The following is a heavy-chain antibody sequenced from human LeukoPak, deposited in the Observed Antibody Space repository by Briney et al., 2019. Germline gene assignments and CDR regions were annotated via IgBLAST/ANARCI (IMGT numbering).Heavy chain of an antibody. CDR1: GFTVSSNY. Sequence: GSLRLSCAASGFTVSSNYMSWVRQAPGKGLEWIGYIYYSGSTNYNPSLKSRVTISVDTSKNQFSLKLSSVTAADTAVYYCARRNDFWSGRYTDAFDIWGQGTMVTVSS. D-gene: IGHD3-3*01. J-gene: IGHJ3*02. CDR3: ARRNDFWSGRYTDAFDI. CDR2: IYYSGST. V-gene: IGHV4-59*02.